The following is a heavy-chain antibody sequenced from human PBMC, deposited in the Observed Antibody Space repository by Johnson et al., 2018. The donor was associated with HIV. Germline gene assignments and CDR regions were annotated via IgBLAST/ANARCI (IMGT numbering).Heavy chain of an antibody. CDR3: TTDPPGMSSTSERDAFDI. Sequence: VQLVESGGGLVKPGGSLRLSCAASGFTFSNAWMNWVRQAPGKGLEWVGRIKSKTDGGTTDYAAPVKGRFTISRDDSKTTLYLQMNSLKTEDTAVYYCTTDPPGMSSTSERDAFDIWGQGTMVTVSS. D-gene: IGHD2-2*01. CDR2: IKSKTDGGTT. CDR1: GFTFSNAW. J-gene: IGHJ3*02. V-gene: IGHV3-15*01.